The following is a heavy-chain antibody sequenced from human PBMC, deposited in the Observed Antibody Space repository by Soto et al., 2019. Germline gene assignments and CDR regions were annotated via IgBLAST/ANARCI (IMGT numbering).Heavy chain of an antibody. CDR2: IYYSGSP. D-gene: IGHD5-12*01. Sequence: SETLSLTCTVSGGSISSYYWSWIRQPPGKGLEWIGYIYYSGSPNYNPSLKSRVTISVDTSKNQFSLKLSSVTAADTAVYYCARSRDGYNSLGFDYWGQGTLVTVSS. CDR3: ARSRDGYNSLGFDY. J-gene: IGHJ4*02. CDR1: GGSISSYY. V-gene: IGHV4-59*08.